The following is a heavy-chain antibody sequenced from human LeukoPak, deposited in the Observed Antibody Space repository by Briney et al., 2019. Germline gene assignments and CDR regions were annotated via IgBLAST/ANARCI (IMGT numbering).Heavy chain of an antibody. CDR2: ISSNGGST. V-gene: IGHV3-64*01. Sequence: PGGSLRLSCAASGFTFSNYAMHWVRQAPGRGLEYVSGISSNGGSTYYANSVKGRFTISRDNSKNTLYLQMNSLRAEDTAVYYCAKARPALDGYNRPDYWGQGTLVTVSS. J-gene: IGHJ4*02. CDR3: AKARPALDGYNRPDY. CDR1: GFTFSNYA. D-gene: IGHD5-24*01.